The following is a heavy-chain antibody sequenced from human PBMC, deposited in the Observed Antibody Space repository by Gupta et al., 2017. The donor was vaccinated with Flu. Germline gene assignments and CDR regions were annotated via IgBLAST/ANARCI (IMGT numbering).Heavy chain of an antibody. Sequence: QVQLVQSGAEVKKPGSSVKVSCKAFGGTFSSYTVSWVRQAPGQGLEWIGGIFPIFGTANYAQKFQGRVTMTADESTSTAYMELSSLRSDDTAVYYCARRILYCSGNTCYLDYWGQGTLVTVSS. CDR1: GGTFSSYT. D-gene: IGHD2-2*01. V-gene: IGHV1-69*01. J-gene: IGHJ4*02. CDR2: IFPIFGTA. CDR3: ARRILYCSGNTCYLDY.